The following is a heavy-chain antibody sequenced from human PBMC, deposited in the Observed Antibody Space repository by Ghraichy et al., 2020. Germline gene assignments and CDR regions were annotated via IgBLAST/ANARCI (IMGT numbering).Heavy chain of an antibody. CDR3: ARGGYCSGGSCYTRYDY. CDR1: GYTFTSYD. J-gene: IGHJ4*02. V-gene: IGHV1-8*01. D-gene: IGHD2-15*01. CDR2: MNPNSGNT. Sequence: ASVKVSCKASGYTFTSYDINWVRQATGQGLEWMGWMNPNSGNTDYAQKFQGRVTMTRNTSISTAYMELSSLRSEDTAVYYCARGGYCSGGSCYTRYDYWGQGTLVTVSS.